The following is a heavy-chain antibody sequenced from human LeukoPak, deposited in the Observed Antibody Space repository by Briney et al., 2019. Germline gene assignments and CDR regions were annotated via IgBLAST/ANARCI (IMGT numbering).Heavy chain of an antibody. Sequence: GRSLRLSCAASGFTFSSYGMHWVRQAPGKGLEWVAIIWYGGSNKYYADSLKGRFTISRDISKNTLYLQMNSLRAEDTAVYYCVRDNHDGFDVWGQGTMVTVSS. CDR2: IWYGGSNK. D-gene: IGHD1-1*01. CDR3: VRDNHDGFDV. J-gene: IGHJ3*01. CDR1: GFTFSSYG. V-gene: IGHV3-33*01.